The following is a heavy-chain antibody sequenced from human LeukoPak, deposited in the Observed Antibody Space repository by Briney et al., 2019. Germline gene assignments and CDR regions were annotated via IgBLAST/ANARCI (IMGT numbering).Heavy chain of an antibody. D-gene: IGHD3-22*01. V-gene: IGHV1-2*02. CDR1: GYTFTGYY. CDR3: ARPGGDYYDSSGYQNWFDP. CDR2: INPNSGGT. J-gene: IGHJ5*02. Sequence: GASAKVSCKASGYTFTGYYMHWVRQAPGQGLEWMGWINPNSGGTNYAQKFQGRVTMTRDTSISTAYMELSRLRSDDTAVYYCARPGGDYYDSSGYQNWFDPWGQGTLVTVSS.